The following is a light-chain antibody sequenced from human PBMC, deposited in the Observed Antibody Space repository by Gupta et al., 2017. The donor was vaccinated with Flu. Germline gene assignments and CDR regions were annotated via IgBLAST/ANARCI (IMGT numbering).Light chain of an antibody. Sequence: VSISCSGSSSNIGSNTVDWYQQFPGTAPKLLIYEFSHRPSGVPDRFSGSKSGTSASLAISGLQSEDEADYDGAVSDDSLNGQYVFGTGTKVTV. CDR2: EFS. V-gene: IGLV1-44*01. J-gene: IGLJ1*01. CDR3: AVSDDSLNGQYV. CDR1: SSNIGSNT.